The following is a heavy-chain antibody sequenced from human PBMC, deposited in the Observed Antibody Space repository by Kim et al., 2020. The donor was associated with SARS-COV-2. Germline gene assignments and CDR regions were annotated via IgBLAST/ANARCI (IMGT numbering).Heavy chain of an antibody. V-gene: IGHV4-59*01. J-gene: IGHJ6*02. Sequence: SETLSLTCTVSGGSISSYYWSWIRQPPGKGLEWIGYIYYSGSTNYNPSLKSRVTISVDTSKNQFSLKLSSVTAADTAVYYCARDISGSYRYYGMDVWGQGTTVTVSS. CDR2: IYYSGST. CDR3: ARDISGSYRYYGMDV. CDR1: GGSISSYY. D-gene: IGHD1-26*01.